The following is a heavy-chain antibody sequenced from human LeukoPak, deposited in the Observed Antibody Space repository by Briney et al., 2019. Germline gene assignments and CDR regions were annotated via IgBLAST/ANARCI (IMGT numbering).Heavy chain of an antibody. CDR3: ATHYDILTGYRRFDP. V-gene: IGHV4-31*03. CDR2: IYYSGST. CDR1: GGSISSGGYY. D-gene: IGHD3-9*01. Sequence: SETLSLTCTVSGGSISSGGYYWSWIRQHPGKGLEWIGYIYYSGSTYYNPSLKSRVTISVDTSKNQLSLKLSSVTAADTAVYYCATHYDILTGYRRFDPWGQGTLVTVSS. J-gene: IGHJ5*02.